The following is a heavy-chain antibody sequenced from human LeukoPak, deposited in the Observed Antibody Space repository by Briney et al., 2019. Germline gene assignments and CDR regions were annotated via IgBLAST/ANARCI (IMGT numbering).Heavy chain of an antibody. CDR1: GGTFSNYA. CDR2: IIPIFATP. J-gene: IGHJ4*02. D-gene: IGHD3-10*01. Sequence: SVKVSCKASGGTFSNYAISWVRQAPGHGLEWMGGIIPIFATPSYAQKFQGRVTITADESTTTAYMELSSLRPEDTAVYFCATRMPGSQSDNWGQGTLVTVSS. CDR3: ATRMPGSQSDN. V-gene: IGHV1-69*01.